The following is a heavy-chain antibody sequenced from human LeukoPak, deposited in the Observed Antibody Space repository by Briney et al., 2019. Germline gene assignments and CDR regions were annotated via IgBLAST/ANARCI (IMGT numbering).Heavy chain of an antibody. CDR1: GYTFTSYG. CDR3: ARDDVLVGATDYFDY. D-gene: IGHD1-26*01. CDR2: ISAYNGNT. Sequence: GASVKISCKASGYTFTSYGISWVRQAPGQGLEWMGWISAYNGNTNYAQKLQGRVTMTTDTSTSTAYMELRSLRSDDTAVYYCARDDVLVGATDYFDYWGQGTLVTVSS. V-gene: IGHV1-18*01. J-gene: IGHJ4*02.